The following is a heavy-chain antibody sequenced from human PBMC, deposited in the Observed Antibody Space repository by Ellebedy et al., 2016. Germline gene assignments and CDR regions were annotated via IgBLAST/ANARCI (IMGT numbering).Heavy chain of an antibody. CDR3: ARGHERSPRTFDL. Sequence: ESLKISXAASGFTFSSYSMHWIRQSSGKGLEWIGEINRSGNTNYNPSLKSQVSMALDTSKNQFSLTLTSGPAAGTAVYFCARGHERSPRTFDLWGRGSLVTVST. J-gene: IGHJ2*01. D-gene: IGHD1-1*01. CDR2: INRSGNT. V-gene: IGHV4-34*01. CDR1: GFTFSSYS.